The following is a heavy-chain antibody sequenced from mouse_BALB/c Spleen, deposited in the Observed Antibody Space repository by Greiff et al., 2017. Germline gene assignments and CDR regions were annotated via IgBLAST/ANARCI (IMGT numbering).Heavy chain of an antibody. Sequence: EVKVVESGGGLVKPGGSLKLSCAASGFTFSDYYMYWVRQTPEKRLEWVATISDGGSYTYYPDSVKGRFTISRDNAKNNLYLQMSSLKSEDTAMYYCARVRIHYYGYDAMDYWGQGTSVTVSS. V-gene: IGHV5-4*02. CDR1: GFTFSDYY. J-gene: IGHJ4*01. CDR2: ISDGGSYT. D-gene: IGHD1-2*01. CDR3: ARVRIHYYGYDAMDY.